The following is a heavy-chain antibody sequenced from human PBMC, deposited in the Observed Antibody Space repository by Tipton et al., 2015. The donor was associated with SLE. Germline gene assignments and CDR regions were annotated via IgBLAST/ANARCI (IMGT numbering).Heavy chain of an antibody. D-gene: IGHD7-27*01. CDR2: VFSGGTT. V-gene: IGHV4-31*03. CDR1: SGSVSTGPYY. CDR3: ATQTGDLYYYYYMDV. J-gene: IGHJ6*03. Sequence: TLSLTCTVSSGSVSTGPYYWSWIRQHPGKGLEWIGYVFSGGTTYYNPSLKGRLSILLDTSKKQLSLKLTSVTAADTAVYYCATQTGDLYYYYYMDVWGKGTTVTVSS.